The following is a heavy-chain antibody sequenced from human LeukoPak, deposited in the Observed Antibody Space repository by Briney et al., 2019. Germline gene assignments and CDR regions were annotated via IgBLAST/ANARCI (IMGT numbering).Heavy chain of an antibody. V-gene: IGHV1-2*02. CDR2: INPSSGGT. CDR3: ARALSGCGCYDY. CDR1: GYTFTAYY. J-gene: IGHJ4*02. D-gene: IGHD6-19*01. Sequence: VASVKVSCKAAGYTFTAYYIHWVRQAPGQGLEWMGWINPSSGGTNYAQNFQGRVTMTRDTSISTAYMELSRLTSDDTAVYYCARALSGCGCYDYWGQGAQVTVSS.